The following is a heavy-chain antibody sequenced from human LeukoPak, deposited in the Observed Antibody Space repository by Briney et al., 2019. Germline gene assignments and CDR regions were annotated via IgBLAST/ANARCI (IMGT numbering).Heavy chain of an antibody. D-gene: IGHD4-17*01. CDR1: GFTCSSYE. CDR3: VRDATETQMGWVYFDY. J-gene: IGHJ4*02. CDR2: ISKSGTFI. Sequence: AGGSLRLSCAASGFTCSSYEMNWVRQAPGKGLEWLSYISKSGTFIQYADSVKGRFTISRDDAKNSLYLQMNRLRAEDTGVYHCVRDATETQMGWVYFDYWGQGTLVTVSS. V-gene: IGHV3-48*03.